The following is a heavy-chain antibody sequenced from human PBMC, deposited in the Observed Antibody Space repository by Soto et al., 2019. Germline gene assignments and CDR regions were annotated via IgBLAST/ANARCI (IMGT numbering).Heavy chain of an antibody. CDR2: INSDVSST. CDR1: GFTFSSYW. CDR3: ARETIGYCSGGSCYPYYYYYGMDV. V-gene: IGHV3-74*01. Sequence: EVQLVESGGGLVQPGGSLRLSCAASGFTFSSYWMHWVRQAPGKGLVWVSRINSDVSSTSYADSVKGRFTISRDNAKNTLYLQMSSLRAEDTAVYYCARETIGYCSGGSCYPYYYYYGMDVWGQGTTVTVSS. J-gene: IGHJ6*02. D-gene: IGHD2-15*01.